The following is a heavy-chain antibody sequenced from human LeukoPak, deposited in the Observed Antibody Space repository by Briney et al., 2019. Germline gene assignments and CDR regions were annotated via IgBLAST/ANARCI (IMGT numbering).Heavy chain of an antibody. Sequence: ASVTVSCTASGYTFTGYYMHWVRQAPGQGLEWMGWINPNSGGTNYAQKFQGRVTMTRDTSISTAYMELSRLRSDDTAVYYCARPCVGGAFDIWGQGTMVTVSS. CDR1: GYTFTGYY. J-gene: IGHJ3*02. V-gene: IGHV1-2*02. CDR2: INPNSGGT. CDR3: ARPCVGGAFDI.